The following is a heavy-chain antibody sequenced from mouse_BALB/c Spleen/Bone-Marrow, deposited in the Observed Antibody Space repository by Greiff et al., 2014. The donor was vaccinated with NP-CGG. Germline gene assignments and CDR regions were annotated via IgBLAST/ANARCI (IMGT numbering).Heavy chain of an antibody. CDR1: GYTFTSYW. J-gene: IGHJ4*01. V-gene: IGHV1S41*01. CDR3: ARFPIYYGNYGAMDH. D-gene: IGHD2-1*01. CDR2: IAPGSGST. Sequence: DLVKPGASVKLSCKASGYTFTSYWINWIKQRPGQGLEWIGRIAPGSGSTYYNEMFKGKATLTVDTSSSTAYIQLSSLSSEDSAVYFCARFPIYYGNYGAMDHWGQGTSVTVSS.